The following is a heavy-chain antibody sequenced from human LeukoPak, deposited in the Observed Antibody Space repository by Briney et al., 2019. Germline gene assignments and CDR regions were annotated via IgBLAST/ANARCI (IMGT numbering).Heavy chain of an antibody. J-gene: IGHJ6*04. CDR3: ARAIYCTNGVCYTIGMDV. V-gene: IGHV3-7*01. D-gene: IGHD2-8*01. CDR2: INDDGSVK. CDR1: GFTFTSYW. Sequence: QPGGSLRLSCAASGFTFTSYWMTWVRQAPGKGLEWVTNINDDGSVKHYVDSVMGRFTISRDNAKSSLYLQMNSLRGEDTAVYYCARAIYCTNGVCYTIGMDVWGRGTTVTVSS.